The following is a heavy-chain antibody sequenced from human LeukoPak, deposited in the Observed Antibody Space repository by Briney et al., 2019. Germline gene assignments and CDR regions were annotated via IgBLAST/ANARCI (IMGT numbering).Heavy chain of an antibody. CDR2: ITSTSRYI. J-gene: IGHJ6*03. D-gene: IGHD5-12*01. CDR1: GFTFSIYS. V-gene: IGHV3-21*01. Sequence: GGSLRLSCAASGFTFSIYSMNWVRQAPGKGLEWVSSITSTSRYIYYGDSVKGRFTISRDNAKNSLYLQMNSLRAEDTAVYYCARDQGSGYDLVPYYDYYMDVWGKGTTVTVSS. CDR3: ARDQGSGYDLVPYYDYYMDV.